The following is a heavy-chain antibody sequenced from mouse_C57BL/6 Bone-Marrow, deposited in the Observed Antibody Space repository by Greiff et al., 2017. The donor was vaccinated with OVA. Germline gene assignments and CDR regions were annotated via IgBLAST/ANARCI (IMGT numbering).Heavy chain of an antibody. V-gene: IGHV1-64*01. Sequence: QVQLQQPGAELVKPGASVKLSCKASGYTFTSYWMHWVKQRPGQGLEWIGMIHPNSGSTNYNEKFKSKATLTVDKSSSTAYMQLSSLTSEDSAVYYCARDGAYSNFSYWYFDVWGTGTTVTVSS. CDR3: ARDGAYSNFSYWYFDV. D-gene: IGHD2-5*01. CDR1: GYTFTSYW. CDR2: IHPNSGST. J-gene: IGHJ1*03.